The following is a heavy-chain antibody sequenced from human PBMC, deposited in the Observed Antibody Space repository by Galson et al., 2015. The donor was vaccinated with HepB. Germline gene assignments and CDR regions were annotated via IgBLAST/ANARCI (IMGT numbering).Heavy chain of an antibody. D-gene: IGHD3-16*01. V-gene: IGHV3-23*01. CDR3: AKDVRGGPGDAFDV. CDR2: VKSSDGST. CDR1: GVTFSAYT. J-gene: IGHJ3*01. Sequence: SLRLSCAASGVTFSAYTMHWVRQAPGKGLEWVSRVKSSDGSTYYADSVKGRFTISRDTSKNMLFLQMNNLRVEDTALYYCAKDVRGGPGDAFDVWGQGTMVAVSS.